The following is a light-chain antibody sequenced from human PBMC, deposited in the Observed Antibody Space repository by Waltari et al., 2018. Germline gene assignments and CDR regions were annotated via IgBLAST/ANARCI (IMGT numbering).Light chain of an antibody. V-gene: IGLV2-11*01. CDR1: SRDVGSSQY. CDR3: CSYVDTYTYV. Sequence: QSALTQPRSVSGPPGQSVTIPCTGTSRDVGSSQYASWFQQLPGNAPKLLIYDVTERPPGVPDRFSGSKSANTASLTISGLQAEDEADYYCCSYVDTYTYVFGPGTRVIVL. CDR2: DVT. J-gene: IGLJ1*01.